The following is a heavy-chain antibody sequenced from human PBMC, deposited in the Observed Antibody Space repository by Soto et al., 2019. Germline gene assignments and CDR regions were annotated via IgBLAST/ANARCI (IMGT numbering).Heavy chain of an antibody. CDR2: ISNSVGNT. Sequence: PGGSLRLSCAASGFTFSSYVMSWVRQAPEKGLEWVSAISNSVGNTYYADSVKGRFTISRDNSKNTLYLRMNSLRVEDTAVYYCASRYCSSTSCGPGLFDSWGQGTLVTVSS. D-gene: IGHD2-2*01. CDR1: GFTFSSYV. CDR3: ASRYCSSTSCGPGLFDS. J-gene: IGHJ4*02. V-gene: IGHV3-23*01.